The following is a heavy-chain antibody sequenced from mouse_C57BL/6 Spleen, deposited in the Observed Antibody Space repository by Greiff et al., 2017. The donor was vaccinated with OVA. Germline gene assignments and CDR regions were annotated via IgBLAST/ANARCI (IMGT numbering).Heavy chain of an antibody. D-gene: IGHD1-1*01. Sequence: EVHLVESGGGLVKPGGSLKLSCAASGFTFSSYAMSWVRQTPEKRLEWVATISDGGSYTYYPDNVKGRFTISRDNAKNNLYLQMSHLKSEDTAMYYCARDYYYGSRYWYFDVWGTGTTVTVSS. CDR3: ARDYYYGSRYWYFDV. CDR1: GFTFSSYA. V-gene: IGHV5-4*01. CDR2: ISDGGSYT. J-gene: IGHJ1*03.